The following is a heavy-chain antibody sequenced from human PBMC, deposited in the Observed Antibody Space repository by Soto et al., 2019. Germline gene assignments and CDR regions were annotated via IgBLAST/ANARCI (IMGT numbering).Heavy chain of an antibody. CDR3: ARGEGYCSGGSCYRWFDP. CDR1: GYTFTKYA. D-gene: IGHD2-15*01. J-gene: IGHJ5*02. V-gene: IGHV1-3*01. CDR2: INAGNGNT. Sequence: QVQLVQSGAEVKKPGASVKVSCKASGYTFTKYAMHWVRQAPGQGLEWMGWINAGNGNTKYSQKFQGRVAISRDTSASTAYMELSSLRSEDTAVYYCARGEGYCSGGSCYRWFDPWGQGTLVTVSS.